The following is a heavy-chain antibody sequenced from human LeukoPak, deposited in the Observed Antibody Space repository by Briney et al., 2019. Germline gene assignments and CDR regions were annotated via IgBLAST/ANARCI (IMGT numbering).Heavy chain of an antibody. Sequence: GGSLRLSCAASGFTVSSSYLSWVRQAPGKGLEWVSLIYSGGDTSYANSVKGRFTISRNNSMNTLYLQMNSLRAEDTAVYYCARWGDSLDYWGQGTLVTVSS. D-gene: IGHD3-10*01. CDR3: ARWGDSLDY. CDR2: IYSGGDT. CDR1: GFTVSSSY. V-gene: IGHV3-53*01. J-gene: IGHJ4*02.